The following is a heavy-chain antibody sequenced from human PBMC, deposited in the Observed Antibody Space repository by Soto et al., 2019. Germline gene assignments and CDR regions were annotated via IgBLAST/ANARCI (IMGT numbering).Heavy chain of an antibody. CDR2: INHSGST. Sequence: PSETLSLTCAVYGGSFSGYYWSWIRQPPGKGLEWIGEINHSGSTNYNPSLKSRVTISVDTSKNQFSLKLSSVTAADTAVYYCARGRGFWSGYWWFDPWGQGTLVTVSS. D-gene: IGHD3-3*01. CDR3: ARGRGFWSGYWWFDP. J-gene: IGHJ5*02. V-gene: IGHV4-34*01. CDR1: GGSFSGYY.